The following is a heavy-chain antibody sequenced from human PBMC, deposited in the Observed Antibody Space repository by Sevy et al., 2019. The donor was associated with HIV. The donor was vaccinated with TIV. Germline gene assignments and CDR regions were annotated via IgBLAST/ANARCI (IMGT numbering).Heavy chain of an antibody. CDR2: INEDGNEK. Sequence: GGSLRLSCVASGFTFTKYWMTWVRQAPGKGLEWVAHINEDGNEKYYLDSVKGGFTLSRDNAKQSVSLQMNRLRVEDTGVYYCARDVAAGDFWGRGTQVTVSS. D-gene: IGHD2-21*01. CDR1: GFTFTKYW. J-gene: IGHJ4*02. V-gene: IGHV3-7*01. CDR3: ARDVAAGDF.